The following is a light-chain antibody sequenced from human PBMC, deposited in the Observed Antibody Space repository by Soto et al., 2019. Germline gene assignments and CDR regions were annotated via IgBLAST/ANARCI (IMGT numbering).Light chain of an antibody. V-gene: IGKV3D-15*01. Sequence: EIVMTQGPATLSVSAGERATLSCRASQTVSSNLAWYQQKPGQAPRLLIYGVYTRASGIPDRFSGSGSGTEFTLTITRLEPEDSAVYFCQHYGYSQWTFGQGTKVDIK. CDR2: GVY. J-gene: IGKJ1*01. CDR3: QHYGYSQWT. CDR1: QTVSSN.